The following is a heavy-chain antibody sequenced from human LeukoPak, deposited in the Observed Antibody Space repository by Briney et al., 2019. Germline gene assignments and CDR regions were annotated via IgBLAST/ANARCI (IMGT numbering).Heavy chain of an antibody. CDR2: ISYDGSNK. CDR1: GFTFSSYG. CDR3: ARDLFQIGNSYYYYYMDV. V-gene: IGHV3-30*03. D-gene: IGHD1-7*01. J-gene: IGHJ6*03. Sequence: GGSLRLSCAASGFTFSSYGMHWVRQAPGKGLEWVAVISYDGSNKYYADSVKGRFTISRDNSKNTLYLQMNSLRAEDTAVYYCARDLFQIGNSYYYYYMDVWGKGTTVTVSS.